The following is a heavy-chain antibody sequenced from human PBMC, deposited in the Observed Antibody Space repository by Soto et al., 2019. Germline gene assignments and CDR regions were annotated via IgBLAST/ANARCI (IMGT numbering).Heavy chain of an antibody. CDR3: ARNTYSSGPYGMDV. V-gene: IGHV1-69*02. CDR2: IIPILGIT. D-gene: IGHD6-19*01. J-gene: IGHJ6*02. Sequence: QVQLVQSGAEVKKPGSSVKVSCKASGGTFSSYTISWVRQAPGQGLEWMGRIIPILGITNYAQKFQGRVTITADKSTSTAYMELSSLRSEDTAVYYCARNTYSSGPYGMDVWGQGTTVTVSS. CDR1: GGTFSSYT.